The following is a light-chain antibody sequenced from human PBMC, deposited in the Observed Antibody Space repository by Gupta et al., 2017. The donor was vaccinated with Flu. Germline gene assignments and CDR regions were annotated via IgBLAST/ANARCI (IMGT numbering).Light chain of an antibody. Sequence: QSVVTQPPSASGTPGQKVTVSCSRSDSNIGGNSVSWYQHLPGTAPKLLLHSNDQRPSGVPDRFSGSKSGTSASLVISGLQSEDEGEYYCAAWDDSLFGWVFGGGTKVTAL. CDR2: SND. V-gene: IGLV1-44*01. CDR3: AAWDDSLFGWV. CDR1: DSNIGGNS. J-gene: IGLJ3*02.